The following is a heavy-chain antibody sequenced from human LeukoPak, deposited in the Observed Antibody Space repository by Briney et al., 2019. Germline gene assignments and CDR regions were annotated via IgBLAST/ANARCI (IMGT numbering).Heavy chain of an antibody. CDR3: SRENGAFSPFGY. Sequence: SETLSLTCVVSGGSITSTNWWSCVRQPPGQGLEWIGEVSLSGLTNYNPSLSSRVIMTLDTSKNHLSLHMTSVTAADTAVYYCSRENGAFSPFGYWGQGYLVTVLS. D-gene: IGHD2-8*01. V-gene: IGHV4-4*02. CDR1: GGSITSTNW. J-gene: IGHJ4*02. CDR2: VSLSGLT.